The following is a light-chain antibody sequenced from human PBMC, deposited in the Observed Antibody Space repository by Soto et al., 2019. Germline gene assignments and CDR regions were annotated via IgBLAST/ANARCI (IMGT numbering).Light chain of an antibody. CDR3: GTWDSSLRGV. V-gene: IGLV1-51*01. J-gene: IGLJ2*01. Sequence: QSVLTQPPSVSAAPGQKVITSCSGSSSNIGNNFVAWYQQLPGTAPKLLIYDNNQRPSGIPDRFSGSKSGTSATLGITGLQTGDEADYYCGTWDSSLRGVFGGGTKLTVL. CDR2: DNN. CDR1: SSNIGNNF.